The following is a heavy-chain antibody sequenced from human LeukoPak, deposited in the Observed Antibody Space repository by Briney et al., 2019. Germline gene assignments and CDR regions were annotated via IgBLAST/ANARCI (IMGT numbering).Heavy chain of an antibody. Sequence: GGSLRLSCAASGFTFSDYYMSWVRQAPGKGLEWVSYISSSGSTIYYADSVKGRFTISRDSAKNSLYLQMNSLRAEDTAVYYCATAGGGYNAKPVGYWGQGTLVTVSS. CDR3: ATAGGGYNAKPVGY. CDR1: GFTFSDYY. V-gene: IGHV3-11*01. D-gene: IGHD5-24*01. J-gene: IGHJ4*02. CDR2: ISSSGSTI.